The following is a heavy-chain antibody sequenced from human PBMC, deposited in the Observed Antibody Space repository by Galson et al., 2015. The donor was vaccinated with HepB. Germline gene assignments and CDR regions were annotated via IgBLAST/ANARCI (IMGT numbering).Heavy chain of an antibody. J-gene: IGHJ5*02. CDR3: AKDWSGSIDH. V-gene: IGHV3-43*01. CDR1: GFAFNDFN. Sequence: SLRLSCAASGFAFNDFNMHWVRQPPGRSLEWVSIIHRDGGGTSYADSVKGRFTISRDNTKNFLFLQMNSLRTEDTALYYCAKDWSGSIDHWGQGTLVTVSS. CDR2: IHRDGGGT. D-gene: IGHD1-26*01.